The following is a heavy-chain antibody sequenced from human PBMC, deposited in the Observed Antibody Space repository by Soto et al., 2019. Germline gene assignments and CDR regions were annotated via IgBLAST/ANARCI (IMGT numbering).Heavy chain of an antibody. CDR3: ASQYYDFWSGYYGMDV. V-gene: IGHV1-69*06. D-gene: IGHD3-3*01. Sequence: VASVKVSCKASGGTFSSYAISWVRQAPGQGLEWMGGIIPIFGTANYAQKFQGRVTITADKSTSTAYMELSSLRSEDTAVYYCASQYYDFWSGYYGMDVWGQGXTVTVSS. CDR2: IIPIFGTA. CDR1: GGTFSSYA. J-gene: IGHJ6*02.